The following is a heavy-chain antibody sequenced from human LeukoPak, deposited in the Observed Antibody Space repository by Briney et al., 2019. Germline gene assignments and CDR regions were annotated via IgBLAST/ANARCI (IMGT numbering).Heavy chain of an antibody. Sequence: GASVKVSCKASGGPFNIYAIRWVRQAPGQGLEWMGGIIPIFGTANYAQKFQGRVTITADKSTSTAYMELSSLRSEDTAVYYCARELTRGAVTSYFDYWGQGTLVTVSS. V-gene: IGHV1-69*06. CDR3: ARELTRGAVTSYFDY. D-gene: IGHD4-17*01. CDR2: IIPIFGTA. J-gene: IGHJ4*02. CDR1: GGPFNIYA.